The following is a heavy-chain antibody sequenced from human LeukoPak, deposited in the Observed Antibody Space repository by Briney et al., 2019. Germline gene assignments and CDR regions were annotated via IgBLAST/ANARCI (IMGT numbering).Heavy chain of an antibody. J-gene: IGHJ6*03. CDR1: GFTFSGSA. D-gene: IGHD6-19*01. CDR3: TRRSSGWYYYYYYMDV. CDR2: IRSKANSYAT. Sequence: PGGSLRLSCAASGFTFSGSAMNWVRQASGKGLEWVGRIRSKANSYATAYAASVKGRFTISRDDSKNTAYLQMNSLKIEDTAVYYCTRRSSGWYYYYYYMDVWGKGTTVTVSS. V-gene: IGHV3-73*01.